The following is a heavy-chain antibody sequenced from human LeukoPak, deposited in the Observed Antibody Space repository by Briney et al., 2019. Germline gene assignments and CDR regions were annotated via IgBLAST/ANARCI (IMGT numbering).Heavy chain of an antibody. D-gene: IGHD5-18*01. CDR1: GGSISSYY. V-gene: IGHV4-59*01. J-gene: IGHJ4*02. CDR3: ARGDDGYGPYFDY. CDR2: IYYSGSI. Sequence: SETLSLTCTVSGGSISSYYWSWIRQPPGKGLEWIGYIYYSGSINYNPSLKSRVTISVDTSKNQFSLKLSSETAADTAVYYCARGDDGYGPYFDYWGQGTLVTVSS.